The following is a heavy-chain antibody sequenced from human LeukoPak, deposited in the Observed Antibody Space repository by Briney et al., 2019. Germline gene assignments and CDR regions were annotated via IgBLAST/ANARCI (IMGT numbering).Heavy chain of an antibody. D-gene: IGHD3-22*01. Sequence: PSQTLSLTCTVSGGSISSGSYYWRWIRQPAGTGLEWIGRIYTSGSTNYNPSLKSRVTISVDTSKNQFSLKLSSVTAADTAVYYCARGTGISYYDSSGYYQDDAFDIWGQGTMVTVSS. CDR1: GGSISSGSYY. V-gene: IGHV4-61*02. CDR3: ARGTGISYYDSSGYYQDDAFDI. J-gene: IGHJ3*02. CDR2: IYTSGST.